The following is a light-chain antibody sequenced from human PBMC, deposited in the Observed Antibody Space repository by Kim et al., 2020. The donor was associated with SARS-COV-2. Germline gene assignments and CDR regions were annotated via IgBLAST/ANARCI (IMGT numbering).Light chain of an antibody. Sequence: EERLPILGRDIQVISNHLAWYQQNPGKAPKPRIYGASTWESGFPSRFSGSGSGTKFTPTTSSLQPEDFATYYCLQLNVYPRTFGQGPRWRSN. CDR3: LQLNVYPRT. V-gene: IGKV1-9*01. CDR1: QVISNH. CDR2: GAS. J-gene: IGKJ1*01.